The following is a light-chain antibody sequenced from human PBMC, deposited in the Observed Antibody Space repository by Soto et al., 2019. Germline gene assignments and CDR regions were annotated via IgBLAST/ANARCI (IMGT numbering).Light chain of an antibody. Sequence: IGLRRCRGTLPLSPGERATLSCRASQSLSNNIYLAWYQQKPGQAPRLLIYGASSRATGIPDRFSGSGSGTDFTLTISSLQPEDFATYYCLQDYNYPRTFGQGTKVDIK. CDR3: LQDYNYPRT. V-gene: IGKV3-20*01. CDR2: GAS. J-gene: IGKJ1*01. CDR1: QSLSNNIY.